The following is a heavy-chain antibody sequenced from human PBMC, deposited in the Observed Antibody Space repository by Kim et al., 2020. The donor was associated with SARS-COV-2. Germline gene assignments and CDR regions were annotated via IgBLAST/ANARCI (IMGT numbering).Heavy chain of an antibody. Sequence: ASVKVSCKASGYTFTSYAMNWVRQAPGQGLEWMGWINTNTGNPTYAQGFTGRFVFSLDTSVSTAYLQISSLKAEDTAVYYCARESLRPNYDFWSGYYTRVGPYYFDYWGQGTLVTVSS. CDR2: INTNTGNP. CDR3: ARESLRPNYDFWSGYYTRVGPYYFDY. V-gene: IGHV7-4-1*02. J-gene: IGHJ4*02. CDR1: GYTFTSYA. D-gene: IGHD3-3*01.